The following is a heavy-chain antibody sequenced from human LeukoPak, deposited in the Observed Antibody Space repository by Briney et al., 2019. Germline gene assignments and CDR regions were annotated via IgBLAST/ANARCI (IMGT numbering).Heavy chain of an antibody. V-gene: IGHV1-2*02. Sequence: ASVQVSCQASRYTFTGYYIHWVRQAPGQGLEWMGWINPNSDGTNYAQKFQGRVTMTRDTSISTAYMELSRLRSDGTAVYYCARNNYGDYVPSFDYWGQGTLVTVSS. J-gene: IGHJ4*02. CDR2: INPNSDGT. CDR3: ARNNYGDYVPSFDY. D-gene: IGHD4-17*01. CDR1: RYTFTGYY.